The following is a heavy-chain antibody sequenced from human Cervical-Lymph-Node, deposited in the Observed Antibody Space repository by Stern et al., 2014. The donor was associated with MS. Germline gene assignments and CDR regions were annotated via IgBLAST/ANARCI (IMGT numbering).Heavy chain of an antibody. CDR2: ISHDGNNR. J-gene: IGHJ4*02. V-gene: IGHV3-30*18. Sequence: VQLVESGGHVVQPGRSLRLSCAASGFTFSGAGMHWVRQAPGKGLEWVAVISHDGNNRHYADSVKGRFTISRDNSKNMLYLQMTSLRGEDTAVYYCAKDKHFLEWCLDYWGQGTLVTVSS. D-gene: IGHD3-3*01. CDR1: GFTFSGAG. CDR3: AKDKHFLEWCLDY.